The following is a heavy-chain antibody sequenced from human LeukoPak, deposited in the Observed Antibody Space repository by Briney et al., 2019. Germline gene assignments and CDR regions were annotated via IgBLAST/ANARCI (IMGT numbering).Heavy chain of an antibody. D-gene: IGHD2-2*01. V-gene: IGHV3-11*04. Sequence: PGGSLRLSCAASGFTFSDYYMSWIRQAPGKGLEWVSYISSSGSTIYYADSVKGRFTISRDNAKNSLYLQMNSLRAEDTAVYYCARALLGYCSSTSCHNLDYWGQGTLVTVSS. CDR2: ISSSGSTI. CDR1: GFTFSDYY. J-gene: IGHJ4*02. CDR3: ARALLGYCSSTSCHNLDY.